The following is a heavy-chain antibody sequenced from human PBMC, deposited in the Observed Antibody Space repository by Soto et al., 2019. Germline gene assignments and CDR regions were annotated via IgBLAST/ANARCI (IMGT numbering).Heavy chain of an antibody. CDR2: IYYSGST. Sequence: SETLSLTCTVSGGSISSWYWSWIRQPPGKGLEWIGYIYYSGSTNCNPSLKSRVTISVDTSKNQFSLKLSSVTAADTAVYYCARRYGGAIDYWGQGTLVTVSS. V-gene: IGHV4-59*08. D-gene: IGHD3-16*01. CDR3: ARRYGGAIDY. J-gene: IGHJ4*02. CDR1: GGSISSWY.